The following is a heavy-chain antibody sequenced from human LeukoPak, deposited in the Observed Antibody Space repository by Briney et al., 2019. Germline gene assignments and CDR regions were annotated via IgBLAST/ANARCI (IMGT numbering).Heavy chain of an antibody. Sequence: SETLSLTCSVSGGSISSSSYYWGWIRQPPGKGLEWIGSTYYSGSTYYNPSLKSRVTTSVDTSKNQFSLNLSSVTAADTAVYYCARHPYSSGRDAFDIWGQGTMVTVSS. CDR1: GGSISSSSYY. J-gene: IGHJ3*02. CDR2: TYYSGST. D-gene: IGHD6-19*01. V-gene: IGHV4-39*01. CDR3: ARHPYSSGRDAFDI.